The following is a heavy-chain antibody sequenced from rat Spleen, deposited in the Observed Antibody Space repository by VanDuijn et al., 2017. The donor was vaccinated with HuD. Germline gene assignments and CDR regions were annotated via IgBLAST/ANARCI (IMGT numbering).Heavy chain of an antibody. D-gene: IGHD1-12*03. J-gene: IGHJ2*01. CDR2: IWNTGVT. CDR1: GFSLTSYN. V-gene: IGHV2-41*01. Sequence: QVQLKESGPGLVQPSQTLSLTCTVAGFSLTSYNVHWVRQPPGKGLEWMGVIWNTGVTRYNSALKSRLSISKDTSKSQVFLKMNSLQTEDTAIYYCTRGDYYDGYLDYWGQGVMVTVSS. CDR3: TRGDYYDGYLDY.